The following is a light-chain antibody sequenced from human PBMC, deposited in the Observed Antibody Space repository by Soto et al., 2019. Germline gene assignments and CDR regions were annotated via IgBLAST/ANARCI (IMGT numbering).Light chain of an antibody. Sequence: QSALTQPASVSGSPGQSITISCTGTSSDVGGYNYVSWYQQHPGRAPKLMISAVSNRPSGVSNRFSGSRSGNTASLTISGLQAEDEADYYCSSYTSNRLLFGGGTKVTVL. J-gene: IGLJ2*01. CDR3: SSYTSNRLL. V-gene: IGLV2-14*01. CDR1: SSDVGGYNY. CDR2: AVS.